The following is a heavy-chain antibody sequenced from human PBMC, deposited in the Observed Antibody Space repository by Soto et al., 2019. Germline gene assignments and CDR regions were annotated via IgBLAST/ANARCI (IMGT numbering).Heavy chain of an antibody. CDR1: DGSISSGGYY. Sequence: SATLSLTCTVSDGSISSGGYYWSWIRQNPGKGLEWIGYIYYSGTTNYNPSLKSRLTISVDTSKNQFSLKLNSMTAADTAVYYCARDESATDAFDIWGQGTMVTVS. CDR2: IYYSGTT. V-gene: IGHV4-31*03. CDR3: ARDESATDAFDI. D-gene: IGHD5-12*01. J-gene: IGHJ3*02.